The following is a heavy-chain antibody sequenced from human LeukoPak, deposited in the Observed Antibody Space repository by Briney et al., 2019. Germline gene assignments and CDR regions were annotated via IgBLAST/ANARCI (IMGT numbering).Heavy chain of an antibody. CDR3: ARVVPAAMSVAHYYYYGMDV. CDR2: ISSSSSYI. J-gene: IGHJ6*02. Sequence: GGSLRLSCAASGFTFSSYSMNWVRQAPGKGLEWISSISSSSSYIYYADSVKGRFTISRDNAKNSLYLQMNSLRAEDTAVYYCARVVPAAMSVAHYYYYGMDVWGQGTTVTVSS. CDR1: GFTFSSYS. D-gene: IGHD2-2*01. V-gene: IGHV3-21*01.